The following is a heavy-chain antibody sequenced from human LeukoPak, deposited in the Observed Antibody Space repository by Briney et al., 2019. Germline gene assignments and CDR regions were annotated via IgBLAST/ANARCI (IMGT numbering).Heavy chain of an antibody. CDR2: IKSDGRT. D-gene: IGHD3-22*01. Sequence: PGGSLRLSCAAAGFTFSNYWMHWVRQAPGKGLVWVSRIKSDGRTNYADSVKGPFTISRDNAKNTVSLQMNSLRAEDTGVYYCARAPSEIGGYYPEYFRHWGQGTLVTVSS. CDR1: GFTFSNYW. CDR3: ARAPSEIGGYYPEYFRH. V-gene: IGHV3-74*01. J-gene: IGHJ1*01.